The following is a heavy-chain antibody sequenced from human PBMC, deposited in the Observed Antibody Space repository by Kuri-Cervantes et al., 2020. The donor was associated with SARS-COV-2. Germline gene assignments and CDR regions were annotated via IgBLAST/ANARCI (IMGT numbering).Heavy chain of an antibody. CDR3: ARVGHRIAARLRFVGYFDY. J-gene: IGHJ4*02. V-gene: IGHV3-64*02. Sequence: GGSLRLSCAASGFIFSSYAMHWVRQAPGKGLEYVSAISSNGGSTYYADSVKGRFTISRDNSKNTLYLQMGSLRAEDMAVYYCARVGHRIAARLRFVGYFDYWGQGTLVTVSS. CDR1: GFIFSSYA. CDR2: ISSNGGST. D-gene: IGHD6-6*01.